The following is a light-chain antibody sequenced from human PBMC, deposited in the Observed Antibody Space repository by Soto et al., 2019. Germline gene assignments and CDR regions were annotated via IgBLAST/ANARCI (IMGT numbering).Light chain of an antibody. CDR1: QSVSSNF. CDR3: QQYCTAPGSA. J-gene: IGKJ4*01. CDR2: GAS. Sequence: QGERAALCGIAIQSVSSNFLAWYQEKPGQAPRLLIYGASSRATGIPDRFSGSGSGTDFALTISCRDPEGFAMYIYQQYCTAPGSAFGGGTKVDIK. V-gene: IGKV3-20*01.